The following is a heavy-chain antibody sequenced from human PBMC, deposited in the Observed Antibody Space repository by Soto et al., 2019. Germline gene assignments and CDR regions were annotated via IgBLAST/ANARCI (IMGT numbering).Heavy chain of an antibody. CDR3: ARDPLVGNWLDP. Sequence: ASVKVSCKASGYTFTSYGISWVRQAPGQGLELMGWISAYNGNTNYAQKLQGRVTMTTDTSTSTAYMELRSLRSDDTAVYYFARDPLVGNWLDPWAQGTLVIVYS. J-gene: IGHJ5*02. CDR1: GYTFTSYG. D-gene: IGHD1-26*01. CDR2: ISAYNGNT. V-gene: IGHV1-18*01.